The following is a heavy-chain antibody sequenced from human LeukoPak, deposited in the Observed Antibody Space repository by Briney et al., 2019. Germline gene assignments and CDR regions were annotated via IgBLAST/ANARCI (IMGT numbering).Heavy chain of an antibody. CDR1: GDSVSSNSVA. J-gene: IGHJ3*02. CDR3: ARGAYSTLDI. CDR2: TYYRSKWYN. V-gene: IGHV6-1*01. D-gene: IGHD4-11*01. Sequence: SQTLSLTCVISGDSVSSNSVAWNWIRQSPSRGLEWLGRTYYRSKWYNDYAVSVQGRITVNPDTSKNQFSLQLDSVTPHDTALYYCARGAYSTLDIWGQGTMVTVSS.